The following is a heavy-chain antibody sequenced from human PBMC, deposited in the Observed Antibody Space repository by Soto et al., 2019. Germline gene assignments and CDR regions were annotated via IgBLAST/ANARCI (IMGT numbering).Heavy chain of an antibody. J-gene: IGHJ4*02. V-gene: IGHV3-23*01. CDR2: ISGSGGST. CDR1: GFTFSSYA. CDR3: AKDPDYGSGSYYNRFDY. Sequence: GSLRLSCAASGFTFSSYAMSWVRQAPGKGLEWVSAISGSGGSTYYADSVKGRFTISRDNSKNTLYLQMNSLRAEDTAVYYCAKDPDYGSGSYYNRFDYWSQGTLVTVSS. D-gene: IGHD3-10*01.